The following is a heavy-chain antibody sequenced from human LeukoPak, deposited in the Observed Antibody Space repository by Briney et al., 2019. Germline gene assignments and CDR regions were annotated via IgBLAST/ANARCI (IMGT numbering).Heavy chain of an antibody. CDR1: GFTFSSYG. CDR2: IWYDGSNK. D-gene: IGHD3-10*01. J-gene: IGHJ6*02. V-gene: IGHV3-33*01. CDR3: ARDKRAPYGSGSRPSYYYYGMDV. Sequence: GGSLRLSCAASGFTFSSYGMHWVRQAPGKGLEWVAVIWYDGSNKYYADSVKSRFTISRDNSKNTLYLQMNSLRAEDTAVYYCARDKRAPYGSGSRPSYYYYGMDVWGQGTTVTVSS.